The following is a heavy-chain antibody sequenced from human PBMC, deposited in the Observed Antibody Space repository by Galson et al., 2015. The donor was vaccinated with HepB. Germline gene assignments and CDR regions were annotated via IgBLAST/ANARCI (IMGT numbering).Heavy chain of an antibody. Sequence: SLRLSCAASGFTVSTNLMTWVRQAPGKGLEWVSLIYANDDTYYADSVKGRFTISRDSSKNTLYLQMNSLRVEDTALYFCASARAVNDYWGQGTLVTVSS. D-gene: IGHD3-10*01. J-gene: IGHJ4*02. CDR1: GFTVSTNL. CDR2: IYANDDT. V-gene: IGHV3-66*01. CDR3: ASARAVNDY.